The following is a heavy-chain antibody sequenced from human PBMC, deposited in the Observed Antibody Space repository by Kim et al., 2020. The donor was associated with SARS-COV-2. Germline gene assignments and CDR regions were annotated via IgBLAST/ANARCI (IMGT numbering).Heavy chain of an antibody. V-gene: IGHV3-21*01. D-gene: IGHD6-19*01. CDR2: ITSSSSYK. Sequence: GGSLRLSCAASGFTFSSYSMNWVRQAPGKGLEWVAAITSSSSYKYYADSVKGRFTISRDNAKNSLYLQMNSLRAEDTAVYDCAREASSGCADFTYSCQG. J-gene: IGHJ4*02. CDR3: AREASSGCADFTY. CDR1: GFTFSSYS.